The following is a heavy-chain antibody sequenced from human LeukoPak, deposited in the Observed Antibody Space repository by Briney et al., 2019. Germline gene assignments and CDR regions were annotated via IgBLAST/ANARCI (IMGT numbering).Heavy chain of an antibody. D-gene: IGHD6-19*01. CDR1: GFTFSTYS. CDR3: AKGFTGGWPFDP. V-gene: IGHV3-23*01. J-gene: IGHJ5*02. CDR2: ISGSDGIV. Sequence: PGGSLRLSCVASGFTFSTYSMNWVRQAPGKGLEWVAGISGSDGIVYYADSVKGRFTISRDNSKNTLYLQMNRLRVEDTAIYYCAKGFTGGWPFDPWGQGTLVTVSS.